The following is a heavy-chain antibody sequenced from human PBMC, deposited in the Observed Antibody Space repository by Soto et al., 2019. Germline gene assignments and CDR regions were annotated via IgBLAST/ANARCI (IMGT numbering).Heavy chain of an antibody. J-gene: IGHJ5*02. D-gene: IGHD1-26*01. Sequence: QVQLQQWGAGLLKPSETLSLTCAVYGGSFSGYYWSWIRQPPGKGLEWIGEINHSGSTNYNPSLKSRVTISVVTSKNPFSLKLSSVTAADTAVYYCARERYSGSYRTANNWFDPWGQGTLVTVSS. CDR1: GGSFSGYY. V-gene: IGHV4-34*01. CDR2: INHSGST. CDR3: ARERYSGSYRTANNWFDP.